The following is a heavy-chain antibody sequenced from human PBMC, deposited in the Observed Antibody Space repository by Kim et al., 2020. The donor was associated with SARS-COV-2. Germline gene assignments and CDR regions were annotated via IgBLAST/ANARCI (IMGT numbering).Heavy chain of an antibody. J-gene: IGHJ4*02. Sequence: GESLKISCKGSGYSFTSYWISWVRQMPGKGLEWMGRIDPSDSYTNYSPSFQGHVTISADKSISTAYLQWSSLKASDTAMYYCARHWEGIAAAGTGIDYWGQRTLVTVSS. CDR2: IDPSDSYT. CDR3: ARHWEGIAAAGTGIDY. V-gene: IGHV5-10-1*01. D-gene: IGHD6-13*01. CDR1: GYSFTSYW.